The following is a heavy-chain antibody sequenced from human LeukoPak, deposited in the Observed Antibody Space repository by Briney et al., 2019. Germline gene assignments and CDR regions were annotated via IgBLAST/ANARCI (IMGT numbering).Heavy chain of an antibody. V-gene: IGHV1-2*02. CDR1: GYTFTVYY. CDR3: ARDAAYYYDSSGLYFDY. D-gene: IGHD3-22*01. CDR2: INPNSGGT. J-gene: IGHJ4*02. Sequence: ASVKVSCKASGYTFTVYYMHWVRQAPGQGLEWMGWINPNSGGTNYAQKFQGRVTMTRDTSISTAYMEVSRLRSDDTAVYYCARDAAYYYDSSGLYFDYWGQGTLVTVSS.